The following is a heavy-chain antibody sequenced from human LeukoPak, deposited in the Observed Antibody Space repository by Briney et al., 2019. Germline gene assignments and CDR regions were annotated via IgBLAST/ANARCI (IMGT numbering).Heavy chain of an antibody. V-gene: IGHV4-59*01. J-gene: IGHJ4*02. CDR3: ARDKRLAVAGV. Sequence: TSETLSLTCTVSGGSISSYYWSWIRQPPGKGLEWIGYMFYSGSTNYNPSLKSRVTISIDTSKKKFSLKMDSVTAADTAVYYCARDKRLAVAGVWGQGTLVTVSS. CDR1: GGSISSYY. CDR2: MFYSGST. D-gene: IGHD6-19*01.